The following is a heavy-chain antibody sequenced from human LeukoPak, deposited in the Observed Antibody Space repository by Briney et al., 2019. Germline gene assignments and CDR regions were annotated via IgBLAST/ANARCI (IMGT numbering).Heavy chain of an antibody. CDR3: ARDHCSSTSCHYYYGMDV. V-gene: IGHV3-74*01. Sequence: PGGSLRLSCAASGFTFSSYWMHWVRQAPGKGLVWVSRINSDGSSTSYADSVKGRFTISRDNAKNTLYLQMNSLRAEDTAVYYCARDHCSSTSCHYYYGMDVWGQGTTVTVSS. CDR2: INSDGSST. CDR1: GFTFSSYW. J-gene: IGHJ6*02. D-gene: IGHD2-2*01.